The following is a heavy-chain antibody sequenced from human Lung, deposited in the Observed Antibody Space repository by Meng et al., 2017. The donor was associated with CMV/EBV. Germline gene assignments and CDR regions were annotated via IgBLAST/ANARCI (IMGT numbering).Heavy chain of an antibody. CDR1: GFTFSSYS. J-gene: IGHJ6*02. V-gene: IGHV3-21*01. CDR2: ISSSSSYI. Sequence: GESLKISCAASGFTFSSYSMNWVRQAPGKGLEWVSSISSSSSYIYYADSVKGRFTISRDNAKNSLYLQMNSLRAEDTAVYYCARDLSIVPAAISYYYGMDVWGQGTTVTVFS. CDR3: ARDLSIVPAAISYYYGMDV. D-gene: IGHD2-2*02.